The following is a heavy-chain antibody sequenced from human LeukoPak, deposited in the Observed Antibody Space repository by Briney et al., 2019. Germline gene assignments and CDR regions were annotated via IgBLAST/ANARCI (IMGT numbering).Heavy chain of an antibody. V-gene: IGHV4-30-2*01. CDR2: IYHSGST. D-gene: IGHD2-15*01. CDR3: ARSPPEVWYYNWFDP. CDR1: GGSISSGGYY. Sequence: SETLSLTCTVSGGSISSGGYYWSWIRQPPGKGLEWIGYIYHSGSTYYNPSLKSRVTISVDTSKNQFSLKLSSVTAADTAVYYCARSPPEVWYYNWFDPWGQGALVTVSS. J-gene: IGHJ5*02.